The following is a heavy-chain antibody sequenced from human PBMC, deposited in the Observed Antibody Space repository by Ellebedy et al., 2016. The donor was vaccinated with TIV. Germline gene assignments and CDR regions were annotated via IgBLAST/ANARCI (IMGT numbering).Heavy chain of an antibody. CDR3: ARAAQPMCSGGSCYRIDY. D-gene: IGHD2-15*01. CDR2: IYDSGST. V-gene: IGHV4-61*01. CDR1: GGSVRSGSYY. Sequence: MPSETLSLTCTVSGGSVRSGSYYWSWIRQPPGKELEWIGYIYDSGSTNHNPSLKSRVTISVDTSKNQFSLKLSSVTAADTAVYYCARAAQPMCSGGSCYRIDYWGQGTLVTVSS. J-gene: IGHJ4*02.